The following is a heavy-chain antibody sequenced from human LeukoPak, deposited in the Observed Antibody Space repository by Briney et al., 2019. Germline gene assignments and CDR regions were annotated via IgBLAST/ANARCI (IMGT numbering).Heavy chain of an antibody. V-gene: IGHV3-23*01. J-gene: IGHJ4*02. CDR3: AKVISSGYYYDS. CDR1: GFTFSNYA. CDR2: ITGGGDST. Sequence: GGSLRLSCAASGFTFSNYAITWVRQAPGKGLYWVSAITGGGDSTYYSDSVKGRFTISRDNSKNTLFLQMNSLRAEDTALYYCAKVISSGYYYDSWGQGTLVTVSS. D-gene: IGHD3-22*01.